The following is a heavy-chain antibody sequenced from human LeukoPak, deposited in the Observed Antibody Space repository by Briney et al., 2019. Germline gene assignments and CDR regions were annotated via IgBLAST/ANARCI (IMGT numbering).Heavy chain of an antibody. J-gene: IGHJ4*02. CDR2: IYSSGST. V-gene: IGHV4-4*07. CDR1: GGSISSYY. Sequence: PSETLSLTCTVSGGSISSYYWSWIRQPAGKGLEWIGRIYSSGSTNYNPSLKSRVTMSVDTSKNQFSLRLSSVTAADTAVYYCARQIAVAGKAGFEYWGQGTPVTVST. D-gene: IGHD6-19*01. CDR3: ARQIAVAGKAGFEY.